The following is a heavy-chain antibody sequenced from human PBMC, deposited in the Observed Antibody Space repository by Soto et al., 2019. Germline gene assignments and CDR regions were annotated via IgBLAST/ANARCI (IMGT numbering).Heavy chain of an antibody. J-gene: IGHJ5*02. CDR2: ISAYNGNT. D-gene: IGHD3-10*01. V-gene: IGHV1-18*04. CDR1: GYTFTSYG. CDR3: AKYAYYYGSGSPRQFDP. Sequence: QVQLVQSGAEVKKPGASVKVSCKASGYTFTSYGISWVRQAPGQGLEWMGWISAYNGNTNYAQKLQGRVTMTTDTSTRTAYMELRSLRADDTAVYYCAKYAYYYGSGSPRQFDPWGQGTLVTVSS.